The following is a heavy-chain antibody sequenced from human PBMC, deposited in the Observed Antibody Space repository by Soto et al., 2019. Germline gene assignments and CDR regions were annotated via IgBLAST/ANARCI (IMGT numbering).Heavy chain of an antibody. V-gene: IGHV4-34*01. J-gene: IGHJ6*02. D-gene: IGHD6-13*01. CDR1: GGSFSGYY. CDR2: INHSGST. CDR3: AREFRIAAAGTWYYYGMDV. Sequence: PSETLSLTCAVYGGSFSGYYWSWIREPPGKGLEWIGEINHSGSTNYNPSLKSRVTISVDTSKNQFSLKLSSVTAADTAVYYCAREFRIAAAGTWYYYGMDVWGQGTTVTVSS.